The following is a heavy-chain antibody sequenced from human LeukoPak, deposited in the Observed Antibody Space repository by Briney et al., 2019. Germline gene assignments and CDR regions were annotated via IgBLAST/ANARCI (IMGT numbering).Heavy chain of an antibody. CDR1: GTSISDYS. CDR3: ARRTSSQRIRSKFYGSGSLDY. J-gene: IGHJ4*02. V-gene: IGHV4-59*01. CDR2: ILNNGTT. Sequence: SETLSLTCTVSGTSISDYSWSWIRQPPGKGLEGIGYILNNGTTSYNPSLKSRVTISLDTSQIQFSLNLRSVAAADTAVYYCARRTSSQRIRSKFYGSGSLDYWGQGALVTVSS. D-gene: IGHD3-10*01.